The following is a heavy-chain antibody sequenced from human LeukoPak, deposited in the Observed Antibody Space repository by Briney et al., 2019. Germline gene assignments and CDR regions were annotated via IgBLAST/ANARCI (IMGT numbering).Heavy chain of an antibody. V-gene: IGHV4-39*01. J-gene: IGHJ6*03. CDR3: ARQISDYYYYYMDV. CDR2: IYYSGTT. Sequence: SETLSLTCIVSGGSLSSSNYYSGWIRQPPGKGREWIGTIYYSGTTYYNPSLESRVTISEDTSKNQFSLTLRSVTAADTAVYYCARQISDYYYYYMDVWGKGTTVTVSS. D-gene: IGHD3-10*01. CDR1: GGSLSSSNYY.